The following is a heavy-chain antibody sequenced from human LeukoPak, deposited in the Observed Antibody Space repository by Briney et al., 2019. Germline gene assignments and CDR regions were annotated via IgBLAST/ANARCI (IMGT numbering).Heavy chain of an antibody. CDR1: GGSISSSSYY. Sequence: SETLSLTRTVSGGSISSSSYYWGWIRQPPGKGLEWIGSIYYSGSTYYNPSLKSRVIISVDTSKNQFSLKLSSVTAADTAVYYCARGGLRYFDWLPLNWFDPWGQGTLVTVSS. D-gene: IGHD3-9*01. V-gene: IGHV4-39*07. CDR3: ARGGLRYFDWLPLNWFDP. CDR2: IYYSGST. J-gene: IGHJ5*02.